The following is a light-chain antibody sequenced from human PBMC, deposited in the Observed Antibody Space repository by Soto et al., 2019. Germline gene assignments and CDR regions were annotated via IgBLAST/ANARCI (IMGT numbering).Light chain of an antibody. CDR2: RAS. CDR3: AAWDDTQNGLV. CDR1: SSNIGSNY. Sequence: QSVLTQPPSASGTPGQRVTISCSGGSSNIGSNYVYWYQQVPGTAPRLLMYRASQRPSGVHDRFSGSKSGTSASLAISGLRSEDEADYYCAAWDDTQNGLVFGGGNQLTV. J-gene: IGLJ2*01. V-gene: IGLV1-47*01.